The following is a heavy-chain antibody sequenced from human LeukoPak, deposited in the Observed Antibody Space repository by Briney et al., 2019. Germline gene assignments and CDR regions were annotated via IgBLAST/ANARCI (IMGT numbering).Heavy chain of an antibody. V-gene: IGHV3-48*03. D-gene: IGHD5-18*01. Sequence: PGGSLRLSCAASGFTFSNYEMQCVRQAPGKGLQWVSYISSSGSSIYYADSVKGRLTISRDNAKNSLYLQMNSLRAEDTAAYSCARDSDTAVGPDEFDIWGQGTMVTVS. CDR2: ISSSGSSI. J-gene: IGHJ3*02. CDR1: GFTFSNYE. CDR3: ARDSDTAVGPDEFDI.